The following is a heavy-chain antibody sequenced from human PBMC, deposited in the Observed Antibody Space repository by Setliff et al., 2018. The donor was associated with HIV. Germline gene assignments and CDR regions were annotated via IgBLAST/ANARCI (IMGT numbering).Heavy chain of an antibody. CDR1: GGSISSGDYY. J-gene: IGHJ4*02. CDR3: AKAPFYYGSGSYQTFDY. V-gene: IGHV4-31*03. D-gene: IGHD3-10*01. CDR2: IYYTGST. Sequence: SETLSLTCTVSGGSISSGDYYWSWIRQHPRKGLEWIGYIYYTGSTYYNPSLKSRVTISVDTSKNQFSLKLSSVTAADTAVYYCAKAPFYYGSGSYQTFDYWGQGTLVTVSS.